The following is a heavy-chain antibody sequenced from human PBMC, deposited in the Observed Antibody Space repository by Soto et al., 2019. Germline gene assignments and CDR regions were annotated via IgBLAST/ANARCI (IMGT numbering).Heavy chain of an antibody. CDR2: IWYDGSNK. V-gene: IGHV3-33*01. CDR3: ARDTARAMVRIYYGMDV. Sequence: QVQLVESGGGVVQPGRSLRLSCAASGFTFSSYGMHWVRQAPGKGLEWVAVIWYDGSNKYYAESVKGRFTISRDNSKNTLYLQMNSVRAEDTAVYYCARDTARAMVRIYYGMDVWGQGTTVTVSS. D-gene: IGHD3-10*01. J-gene: IGHJ6*02. CDR1: GFTFSSYG.